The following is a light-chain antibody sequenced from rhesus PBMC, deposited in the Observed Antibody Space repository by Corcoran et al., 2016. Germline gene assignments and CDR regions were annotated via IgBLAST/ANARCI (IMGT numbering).Light chain of an antibody. CDR1: QGISSY. V-gene: IGKV1-28*03. Sequence: DIQMTQSPSSLSASVGDTVTITCRASQGISSYLNWFQQKPGKAPKLLIYAASSLESGVPSRFSGSGSGTDFTLTISRLQPEDFAVYYCLQHNSYPLTFGGGTKVELK. CDR2: AAS. J-gene: IGKJ4*01. CDR3: LQHNSYPLT.